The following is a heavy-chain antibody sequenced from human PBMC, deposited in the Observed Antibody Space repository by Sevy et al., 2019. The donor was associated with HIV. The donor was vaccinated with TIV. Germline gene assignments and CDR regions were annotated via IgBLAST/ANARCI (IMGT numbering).Heavy chain of an antibody. CDR3: ARQRGGWYEYDASDV. J-gene: IGHJ3*01. D-gene: IGHD6-19*01. CDR2: IYYSGRT. Sequence: SETLSLTCTVSGDPVSSRIYYWGWVRQAPGKGLEWIGSIYYSGRTYSNPSLKSRVAISVDTSRKQLSLKMTSVTAADTAMYYCARQRGGWYEYDASDVWGQGTMVTVSS. CDR1: GDPVSSRIYY. V-gene: IGHV4-39*01.